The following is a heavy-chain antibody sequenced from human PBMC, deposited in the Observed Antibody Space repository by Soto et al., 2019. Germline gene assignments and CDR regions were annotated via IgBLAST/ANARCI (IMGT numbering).Heavy chain of an antibody. CDR1: GGTFSSYA. J-gene: IGHJ5*02. Sequence: GASVKVSCKASGGTFSSYAISWVRQAPGQGLEWMGGIIPIFGTANYAQKFQGRVTITADESTSTAYMELSSLRSEDTAVYYCARDKYCSGGSCYYNWFDPSGQGTLVTVSS. CDR3: ARDKYCSGGSCYYNWFDP. V-gene: IGHV1-69*13. D-gene: IGHD2-15*01. CDR2: IIPIFGTA.